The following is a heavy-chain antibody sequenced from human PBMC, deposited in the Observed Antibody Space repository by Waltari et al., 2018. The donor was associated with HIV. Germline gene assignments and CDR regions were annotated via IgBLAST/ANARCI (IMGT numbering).Heavy chain of an antibody. CDR1: GYTFTGYY. Sequence: QVQLVQSGAEVKKPGASVKVSCNASGYTFTGYYLHWVRQAPGQGLEWMGWINPDNGGTKYAQKFQGRVTMTRDTSISTAYMELSRLRSDDTAVYYCARDICNGGSCYSYYFDYWGQGTLVTVSS. CDR2: INPDNGGT. J-gene: IGHJ4*02. CDR3: ARDICNGGSCYSYYFDY. V-gene: IGHV1-2*02. D-gene: IGHD2-15*01.